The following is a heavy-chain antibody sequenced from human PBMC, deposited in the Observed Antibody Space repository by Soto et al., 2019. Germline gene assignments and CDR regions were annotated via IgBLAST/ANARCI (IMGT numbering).Heavy chain of an antibody. D-gene: IGHD1-7*01. V-gene: IGHV1-69*06. J-gene: IGHJ6*02. CDR2: IIPIFGTA. CDR1: GGTFSSYA. CDR3: ARVAITGTKRYYYGMDV. Sequence: SVKVSCKASGGTFSSYAISWVRQAPGQGLEWMGGIIPIFGTANYAQKFQGRVTITADKSTSTAYIELSSLRSEDTAVYYCARVAITGTKRYYYGMDVWGQGTTVTVSS.